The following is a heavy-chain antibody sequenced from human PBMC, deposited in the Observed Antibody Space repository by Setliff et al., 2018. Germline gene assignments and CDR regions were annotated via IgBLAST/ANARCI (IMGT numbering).Heavy chain of an antibody. D-gene: IGHD3-10*01. CDR3: ARGTDYHGSGSYWAKDV. J-gene: IGHJ6*04. Sequence: ASVKVSCKASGYTFTTYYMHWVRQAPGQGLEWMGIINPSGGYANYAQKFQGRVTMTRDTSITTVYMDLSSLKSDDTAVYYCARGTDYHGSGSYWAKDVWGKGTTVTVSS. V-gene: IGHV1-46*01. CDR1: GYTFTTYY. CDR2: INPSGGYA.